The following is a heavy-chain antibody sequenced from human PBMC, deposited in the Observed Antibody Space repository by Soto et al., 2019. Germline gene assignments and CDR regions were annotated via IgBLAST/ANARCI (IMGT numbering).Heavy chain of an antibody. CDR1: GFTFDDYA. D-gene: IGHD2-15*01. CDR3: AKALGNCGGGACGAFDY. Sequence: QPGGALRLSCAASGFTFDDYAMHWVRQAPGKGLEWVSGLSWNSGNMGYADSVKGRFTISRDNAKNSLYLQMNSLRVEDTALYFCAKALGNCGGGACGAFDYWGQGTLVTVSS. J-gene: IGHJ4*02. V-gene: IGHV3-9*01. CDR2: LSWNSGNM.